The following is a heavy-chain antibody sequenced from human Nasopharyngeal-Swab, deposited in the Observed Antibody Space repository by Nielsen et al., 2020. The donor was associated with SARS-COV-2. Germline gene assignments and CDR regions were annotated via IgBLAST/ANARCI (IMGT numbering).Heavy chain of an antibody. D-gene: IGHD6-13*01. CDR3: ARDQHIAAAGLLVPVYYYYMDV. V-gene: IGHV3-30-3*01. CDR1: GFTFSSYA. Sequence: GESLKISCAASGFTFSSYAMHWVRQAPGKGLEWVAVISYDGSNKYYADSVKGRFTISRDNSKNTLYLQMYSLRAEDTAVYYCARDQHIAAAGLLVPVYYYYMDVWGKGTTVTVSS. CDR2: ISYDGSNK. J-gene: IGHJ6*03.